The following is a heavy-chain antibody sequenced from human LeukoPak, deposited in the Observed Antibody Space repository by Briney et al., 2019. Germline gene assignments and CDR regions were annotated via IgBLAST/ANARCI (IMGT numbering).Heavy chain of an antibody. V-gene: IGHV3-23*01. Sequence: PGGSLRLSCAASGFTFSNYAMTWVRQAPGKGLEWVSAISGSGGRTYYADSVKGRFTISRDNAKNSLYLQMNSLRAEDTAVYYCAREHWNEGDYWGQGTLVTVSS. CDR3: AREHWNEGDY. D-gene: IGHD1-1*01. J-gene: IGHJ4*02. CDR2: ISGSGGRT. CDR1: GFTFSNYA.